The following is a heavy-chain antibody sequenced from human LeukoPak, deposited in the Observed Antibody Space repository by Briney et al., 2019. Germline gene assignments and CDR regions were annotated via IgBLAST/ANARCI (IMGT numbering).Heavy chain of an antibody. V-gene: IGHV4-39*01. CDR1: GGSISSSSYY. CDR2: IYYSGST. Sequence: SETLSLTCTVSGGSISSSSYYWGWIRQPPGKGLEWIGSIYYSGSTYYNPSLKSRVTISVDTSKNQFSLKLSSVTAADTAVYYCARHGPFILPAPYYFDYWGQGTLVTVSS. D-gene: IGHD2-2*01. J-gene: IGHJ4*02. CDR3: ARHGPFILPAPYYFDY.